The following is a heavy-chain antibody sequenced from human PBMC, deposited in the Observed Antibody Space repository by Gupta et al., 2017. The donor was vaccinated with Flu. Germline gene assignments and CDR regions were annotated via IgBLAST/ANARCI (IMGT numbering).Heavy chain of an antibody. CDR1: AGPISPSY. Sequence: SAALSLPRAVAAGPISPSYWLWIRQPPGKGLEWIGYIYYSGSTNYNPSLKSRVTISVDTSKNQFSLKLSSVTAADTAVYYCARAESAAVFDYWGQGTLVTVSS. CDR2: IYYSGST. V-gene: IGHV4-59*01. J-gene: IGHJ4*02. CDR3: ARAESAAVFDY. D-gene: IGHD6-13*01.